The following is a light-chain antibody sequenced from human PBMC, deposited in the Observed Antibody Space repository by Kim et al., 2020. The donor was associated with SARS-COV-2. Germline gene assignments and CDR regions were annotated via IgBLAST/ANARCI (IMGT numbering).Light chain of an antibody. J-gene: IGLJ3*02. Sequence: KKPPSVSAAPGQKVTISCTGSRSNIGNNPVSWYQQFPGTAPKLITYDNDKRPSGIPDRFSSSKSGTSATLGITGLRTGDEADYYCATWDSSLSVGVFGGGTKVTVL. CDR1: RSNIGNNP. CDR3: ATWDSSLSVGV. CDR2: DND. V-gene: IGLV1-51*01.